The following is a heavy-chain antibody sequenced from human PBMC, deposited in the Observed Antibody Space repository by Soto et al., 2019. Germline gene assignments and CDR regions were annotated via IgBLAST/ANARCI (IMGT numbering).Heavy chain of an antibody. D-gene: IGHD4-4*01. Sequence: SETLSLTCTVSCGSISSGDYYWSWIRQPPGKGLEWIGYIYYSGSTYYNPSLKSRVTISVDTSKNQFSLKLSSVTAADTAVYYCARAPATVTTPFDYWGQGALVTVSS. V-gene: IGHV4-30-4*01. J-gene: IGHJ4*02. CDR1: CGSISSGDYY. CDR3: ARAPATVTTPFDY. CDR2: IYYSGST.